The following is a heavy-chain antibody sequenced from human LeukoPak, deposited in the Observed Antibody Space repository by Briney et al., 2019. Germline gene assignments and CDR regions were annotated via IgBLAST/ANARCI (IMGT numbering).Heavy chain of an antibody. J-gene: IGHJ6*02. CDR3: ARNLYYDSLSLYYYYGMDV. CDR2: IIPIFGTA. V-gene: IGHV1-69*01. Sequence: SVKVSCKASGGTFSSYAISWVRQAPGQGLEWMGGIIPIFGTANYAQKFQGRVTITADESTSTAYMELSSLRSEDTAVYYCARNLYYDSLSLYYYYGMDVWGQGTTVTVSS. D-gene: IGHD3-22*01. CDR1: GGTFSSYA.